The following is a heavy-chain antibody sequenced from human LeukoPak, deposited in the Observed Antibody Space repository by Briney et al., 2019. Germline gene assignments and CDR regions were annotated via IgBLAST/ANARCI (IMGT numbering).Heavy chain of an antibody. CDR3: ARFGYYYDSSGYYEKYYFDY. CDR2: ICHSGST. CDR1: GYSISSGYC. D-gene: IGHD3-22*01. Sequence: SETLSLTCAVSGYSISSGYCWGWIRQPPGKGLEWIGSICHSGSTYYNLSLKSRVTISVDTSTNEFSLKLRSVTAADTAVYFCARFGYYYDSSGYYEKYYFDYWGQGTLVTVSS. J-gene: IGHJ4*02. V-gene: IGHV4-38-2*01.